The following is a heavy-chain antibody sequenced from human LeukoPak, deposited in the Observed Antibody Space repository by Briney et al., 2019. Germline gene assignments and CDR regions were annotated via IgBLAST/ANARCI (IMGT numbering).Heavy chain of an antibody. Sequence: ASVKVSCKASGDTFTSYDINWVRQATGQGLEWMGWMNPNSGNTGYAQKFQGRVTITRNTSISTAYMELSSLKTEDTAVYYCTTLYCSSTSCSDYWGQGTLVTVSS. D-gene: IGHD2-2*01. V-gene: IGHV1-8*01. J-gene: IGHJ4*02. CDR1: GDTFTSYD. CDR2: MNPNSGNT. CDR3: TTLYCSSTSCSDY.